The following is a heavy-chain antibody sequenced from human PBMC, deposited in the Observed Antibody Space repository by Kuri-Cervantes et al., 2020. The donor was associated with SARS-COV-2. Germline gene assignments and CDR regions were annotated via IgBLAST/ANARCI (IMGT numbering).Heavy chain of an antibody. Sequence: ESLKISCTVSVGSISSSSYYWGWIRQPPGKGLEWIGYIYYSGSTNYNPSLKSRVTISVDTSKNQFSLKLSSVTAADTAVYYCAREVEGSDAFDIWGQGTMVTVSS. J-gene: IGHJ3*02. CDR1: VGSISSSSYY. CDR3: AREVEGSDAFDI. CDR2: IYYSGST. V-gene: IGHV4-61*01.